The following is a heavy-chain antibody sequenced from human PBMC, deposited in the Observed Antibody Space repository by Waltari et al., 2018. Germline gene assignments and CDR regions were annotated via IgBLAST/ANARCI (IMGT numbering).Heavy chain of an antibody. J-gene: IGHJ3*02. CDR2: IIPIFGTA. CDR3: ARDSRIVGATRGAFDI. CDR1: GGTFSSYA. Sequence: QVQLVQSGAEVKKPGSSVKVSCQASGGTFSSYAISWVRQAPGQGLEWMGGIIPIFGTANYAQKFQGRVTITADKSTSTAYMELSSLRSEDTAVYYCARDSRIVGATRGAFDIWGQGTMVTVSS. V-gene: IGHV1-69*06. D-gene: IGHD1-26*01.